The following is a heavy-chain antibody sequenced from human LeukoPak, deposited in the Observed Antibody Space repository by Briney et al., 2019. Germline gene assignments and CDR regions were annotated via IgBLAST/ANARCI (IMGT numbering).Heavy chain of an antibody. CDR2: IRYDGSNK. CDR3: AKASDYYGSGRGNHYYYGMDV. V-gene: IGHV3-30*02. J-gene: IGHJ6*02. CDR1: GFTFSSYA. D-gene: IGHD3-10*01. Sequence: GGSLRLSCAASGFTFSSYAMSWVRQAPGKGLEWVAFIRYDGSNKYHADSVKGRFTISRDNSKNTLYLQMNSLRAEDTAVYYCAKASDYYGSGRGNHYYYGMDVWGQGTTVTVSS.